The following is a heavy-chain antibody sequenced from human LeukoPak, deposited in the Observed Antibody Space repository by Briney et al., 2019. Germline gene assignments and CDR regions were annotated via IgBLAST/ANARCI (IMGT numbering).Heavy chain of an antibody. Sequence: GASVKVSCKASGYTLTGYYMHWVRQAPGQGLEWMGWINPNSGGTNYAQKFQGRVTMTRDTSISTAYMELSRLRPDDTAVYYCARSIVVVPAAHLDYWGQGTLVTVSS. D-gene: IGHD2-2*01. CDR3: ARSIVVVPAAHLDY. CDR1: GYTLTGYY. J-gene: IGHJ4*02. V-gene: IGHV1-2*02. CDR2: INPNSGGT.